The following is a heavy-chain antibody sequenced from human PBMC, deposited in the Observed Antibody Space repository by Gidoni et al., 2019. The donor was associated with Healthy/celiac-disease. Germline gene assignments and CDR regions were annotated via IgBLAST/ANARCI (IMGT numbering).Heavy chain of an antibody. V-gene: IGHV2-26*01. CDR3: ARTKEYSSSWYPFDI. CDR1: GFSLSTARMG. Sequence: QVTLKESGPVLVKPTETLTLTCTVSGFSLSTARMGVSWIRQPPGKALEWLAHIFANDEKSYSTSLKSRLTISKDTSNSKVVLTMTNMDPVDTATYYCARTKEYSSSWYPFDIWGQGTMVTVSS. J-gene: IGHJ3*02. D-gene: IGHD6-13*01. CDR2: IFANDEK.